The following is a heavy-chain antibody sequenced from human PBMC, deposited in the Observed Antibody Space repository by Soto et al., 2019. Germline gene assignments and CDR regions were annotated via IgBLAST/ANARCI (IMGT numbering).Heavy chain of an antibody. Sequence: GGSVRLSCAASGFTFDDYAMHWVRQAPGKGLEWVSGISWNSGSIGYADSVKGRFTISRDNAKNSLYLQMNSLRAEDTALYYCAKGAAARPKGYYYYYMDVWGKGTTVTVSS. CDR1: GFTFDDYA. CDR3: AKGAAARPKGYYYYYMDV. CDR2: ISWNSGSI. V-gene: IGHV3-9*01. J-gene: IGHJ6*03. D-gene: IGHD6-13*01.